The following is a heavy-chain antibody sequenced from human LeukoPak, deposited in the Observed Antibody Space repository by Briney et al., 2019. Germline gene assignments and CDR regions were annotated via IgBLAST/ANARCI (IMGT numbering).Heavy chain of an antibody. D-gene: IGHD6-6*01. CDR1: VITFSSYG. CDR2: IRYDGSNK. Sequence: GESLRLSCAASVITFSSYGMQWVRHAPGKVLVWVAFIRYDGSNKYYADSGKGRFTISRDNSKNTLYLEMNSLRAEDTAVYYCAKDAARPTSGAPGYWGQGTLVTVSS. CDR3: AKDAARPTSGAPGY. J-gene: IGHJ4*02. V-gene: IGHV3-30*02.